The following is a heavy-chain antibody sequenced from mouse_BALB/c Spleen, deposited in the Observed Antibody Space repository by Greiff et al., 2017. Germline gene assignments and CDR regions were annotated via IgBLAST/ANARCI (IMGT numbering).Heavy chain of an antibody. J-gene: IGHJ4*01. CDR1: GYSITSDYA. V-gene: IGHV3-2*02. D-gene: IGHD2-4*01. CDR3: ARYDYESSYAMDY. CDR2: ISYSGST. Sequence: EVQLQESGPGLVKPSQSLSLTCTVTGYSITSDYAWNWIRQFPGNKLEWMGYISYSGSTSYNPSLKSRISITRDTSKNQFFLQLNSVTTEDTATYYCARYDYESSYAMDYWGQGTSVTVSS.